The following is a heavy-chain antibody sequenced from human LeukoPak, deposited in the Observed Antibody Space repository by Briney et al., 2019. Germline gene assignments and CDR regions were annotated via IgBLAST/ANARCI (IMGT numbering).Heavy chain of an antibody. V-gene: IGHV3-74*01. Sequence: GGSLRLSCAASGFTFSSNWMHWVRQAPGKGLVWVSRINEDGSTTNYADSVKGRSTIFRDNAKNTLYLQVNSLRAEDTAVYYCVRDLGGRSGHWGQGTLVTVSS. CDR2: INEDGSTT. CDR3: VRDLGGRSGH. CDR1: GFTFSSNW. D-gene: IGHD1-26*01. J-gene: IGHJ4*02.